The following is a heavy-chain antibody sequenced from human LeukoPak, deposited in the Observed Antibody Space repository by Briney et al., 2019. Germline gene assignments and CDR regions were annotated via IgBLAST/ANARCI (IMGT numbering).Heavy chain of an antibody. Sequence: SETLSLTRAVYGGSFSGYYWSWIRQPPGKGLEWIGEINHSGSTNYNPSLKSRVTISVDTSKNQFSLKLSSVTAADTAVYYCARGTSRLLWFGGAGDYFDYWGQGTLVTVSS. J-gene: IGHJ4*02. D-gene: IGHD3-10*01. CDR1: GGSFSGYY. V-gene: IGHV4-34*01. CDR2: INHSGST. CDR3: ARGTSRLLWFGGAGDYFDY.